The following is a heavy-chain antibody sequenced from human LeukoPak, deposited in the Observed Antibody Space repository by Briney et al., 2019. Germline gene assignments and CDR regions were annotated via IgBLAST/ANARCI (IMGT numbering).Heavy chain of an antibody. CDR1: RFTFSSYW. D-gene: IGHD6-13*01. CDR3: ARPIYSSSWDAFNI. J-gene: IGHJ3*02. Sequence: PGGSLRLSCAASRFTFSSYWMSWVRQAPGKGLECVANINQDGSKVYYVDYVKGRFTISRDKAKKSLFLQMNSLRAEDTAVYYCARPIYSSSWDAFNIWGQGTMVTVSS. CDR2: INQDGSKV. V-gene: IGHV3-7*01.